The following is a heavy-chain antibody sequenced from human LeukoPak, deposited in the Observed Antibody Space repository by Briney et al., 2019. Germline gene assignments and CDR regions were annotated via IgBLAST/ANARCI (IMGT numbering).Heavy chain of an antibody. CDR3: GRVYSSERRGGGFDY. CDR2: FSVGGGST. V-gene: IGHV3-23*01. CDR1: GFTFSSYA. Sequence: PGGSLRLSCAASGFTFSSYAMSWVRQAPGKGLEWVSTFSVGGGSTYYADSVKGRFTISRDNSKNTLYLQMNSLRAEDTAVYYCGRVYSSERRGGGFDYWGQGTLVTVSS. D-gene: IGHD6-19*01. J-gene: IGHJ4*02.